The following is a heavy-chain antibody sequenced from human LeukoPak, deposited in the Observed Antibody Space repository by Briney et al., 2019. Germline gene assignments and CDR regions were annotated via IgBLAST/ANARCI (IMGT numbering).Heavy chain of an antibody. V-gene: IGHV3-9*01. CDR2: ISWNSGTI. CDR1: GFTFDDFG. CDR3: ARVRAGLRFFDY. J-gene: IGHJ4*02. Sequence: GGSLRLSCAASGFTFDDFGMHWVRQGPGKGLEWVSGISWNSGTIGYADSVKGRFTISRDNAKNSLYLQMKSLRAEDTAVYYCARVRAGLRFFDYWGRGTLVTVSS. D-gene: IGHD3-10*01.